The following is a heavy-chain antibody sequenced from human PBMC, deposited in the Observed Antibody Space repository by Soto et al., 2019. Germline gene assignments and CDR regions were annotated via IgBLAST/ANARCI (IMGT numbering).Heavy chain of an antibody. J-gene: IGHJ4*02. D-gene: IGHD3-10*01. CDR1: GYTFTSNY. CDR2: INPSGGST. CDR3: TSGGPMVRGPLDY. V-gene: IGHV1-46*01. Sequence: QVQLVQSGTEVKKPGASVKVTCKASGYTFTSNYMHWVRQAPGQGLEWMGIINPSGGSTNYAQKFQGRVSRTRDTSTSPVYMNLSSLRSEDTAVYYCTSGGPMVRGPLDYWGQGTLVTVSS.